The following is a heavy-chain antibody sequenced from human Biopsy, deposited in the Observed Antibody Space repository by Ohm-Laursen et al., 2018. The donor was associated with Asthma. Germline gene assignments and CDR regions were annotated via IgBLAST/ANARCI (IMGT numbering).Heavy chain of an antibody. CDR1: GGTFNTYA. V-gene: IGHV1-69*01. D-gene: IGHD2-21*01. J-gene: IGHJ4*02. CDR2: IIPIFGTP. Sequence: RISCKASGGTFNTYAFSWVRQAPGQGLEWMGGIIPIFGTPSYAQNFQSRLTITADDSTSTVYMELSSLRSEDTAMYYCARSYCGGDCFSPFDYWGQGTLVTVSS. CDR3: ARSYCGGDCFSPFDY.